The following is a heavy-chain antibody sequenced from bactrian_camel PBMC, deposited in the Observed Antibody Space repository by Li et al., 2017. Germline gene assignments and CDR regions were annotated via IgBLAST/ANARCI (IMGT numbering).Heavy chain of an antibody. D-gene: IGHD5*01. V-gene: IGHV3S31*01. CDR1: GFTFGNYA. J-gene: IGHJ4*01. Sequence: DVQLVESGGGMVQPGGSLRLSCVASGFTFGNYAMRWVRQAPGKEREGVARFDISYGDTDYADSVKGRFTITRDNAKNAIYLQMSSLKPEDTAMYVWAAYLGACPVTALARPKVWEFWGQGTQVTVS. CDR3: AAYLGACPVTALARPKVWEF. CDR2: FDISYGDT.